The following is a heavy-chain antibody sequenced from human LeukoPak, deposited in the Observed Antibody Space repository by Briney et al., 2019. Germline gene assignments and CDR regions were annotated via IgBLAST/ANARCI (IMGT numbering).Heavy chain of an antibody. CDR3: ASLESITIFGVVIARDI. CDR1: GGSISSSNW. J-gene: IGHJ3*02. V-gene: IGHV4-4*02. CDR2: IYHSGSA. D-gene: IGHD3-3*01. Sequence: SETLSLTCAVSGGSISSSNWWSWVRQPPGKGLEWIGEIYHSGSANYNPSLKSRVTISVDKSKNQFSLKLSSVPAADTVVYYCASLESITIFGVVIARDIWGQGTMVTVSS.